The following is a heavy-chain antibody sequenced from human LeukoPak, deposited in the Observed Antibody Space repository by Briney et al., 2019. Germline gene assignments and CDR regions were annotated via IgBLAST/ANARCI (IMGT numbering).Heavy chain of an antibody. Sequence: ASVKVSCKASGYTFTNYDMSWVRQAPGQGVEGMGWLSAYNGNTNYAQRFQGRVTMTTDTSTRTAYMELSSLRSEDTAVYYCARRYYGSGSANWFDPWGQGTLVTVS. CDR3: ARRYYGSGSANWFDP. CDR1: GYTFTNYD. CDR2: LSAYNGNT. D-gene: IGHD3-10*01. V-gene: IGHV1-18*04. J-gene: IGHJ5*02.